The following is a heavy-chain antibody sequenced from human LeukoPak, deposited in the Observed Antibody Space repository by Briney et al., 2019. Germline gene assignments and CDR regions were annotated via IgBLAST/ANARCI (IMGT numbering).Heavy chain of an antibody. CDR2: ISWNSGSI. CDR1: GFTFDDYA. Sequence: GRSLRLSCAASGFTFDDYAMHWVRQAPGKGLEWVSGISWNSGSIGYADSVKGRFTISRDNAKNSLYLQMNSLRAEDTALYYCAKGHSELLPIDYWGQGTLATVSS. V-gene: IGHV3-9*01. J-gene: IGHJ4*02. D-gene: IGHD2-21*01. CDR3: AKGHSELLPIDY.